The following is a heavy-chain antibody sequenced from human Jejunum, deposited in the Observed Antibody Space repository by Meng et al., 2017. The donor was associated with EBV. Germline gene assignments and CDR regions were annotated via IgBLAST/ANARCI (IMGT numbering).Heavy chain of an antibody. Sequence: QVQLQPWGVGLLRPPETLSLTCAVYGGSFSGYYWSWVRQPPGRGLEYIGEVHFSGITNYTPSLKSRVTMSVDASKNQFSLRLTSVTAADTAVYYCARRTGDYVVGYWGQGTLVTVSS. V-gene: IGHV4-34*02. CDR1: GGSFSGYY. J-gene: IGHJ4*02. CDR2: VHFSGIT. CDR3: ARRTGDYVVGY. D-gene: IGHD2-8*02.